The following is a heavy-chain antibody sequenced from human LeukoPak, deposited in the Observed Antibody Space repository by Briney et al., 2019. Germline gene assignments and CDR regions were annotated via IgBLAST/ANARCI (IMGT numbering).Heavy chain of an antibody. V-gene: IGHV1-69*13. CDR3: ARDGYSSSSFDY. D-gene: IGHD6-6*01. Sequence: SVKVSCKASGYTFTSYAMNWVRQAPGQGLEWMGGIIPIFGTANYAQKFQGRVTITADESTSTAYMELSSLRSEDTAVYYCARDGYSSSSFDYWGQGTLVTVSS. J-gene: IGHJ4*02. CDR2: IIPIFGTA. CDR1: GYTFTSYA.